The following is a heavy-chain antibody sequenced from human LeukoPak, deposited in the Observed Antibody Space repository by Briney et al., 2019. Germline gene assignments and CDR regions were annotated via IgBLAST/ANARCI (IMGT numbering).Heavy chain of an antibody. Sequence: GGSLRLSCAASGFTFSSYSMNWVRQAPGKGLEWVSSISSSSSYIYYADSVKGRFTISRDNAKNSLYLQMNSLRAEDTAVYYCARDIYDSHYYDSSGYYRTGYNWFDPWGQGTLVTVSS. D-gene: IGHD3-22*01. CDR3: ARDIYDSHYYDSSGYYRTGYNWFDP. J-gene: IGHJ5*02. CDR2: ISSSSSYI. CDR1: GFTFSSYS. V-gene: IGHV3-21*01.